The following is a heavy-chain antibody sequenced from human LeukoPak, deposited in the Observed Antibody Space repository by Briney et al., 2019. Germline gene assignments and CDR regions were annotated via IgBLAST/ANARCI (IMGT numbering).Heavy chain of an antibody. CDR3: ARDPYSGSYGDYYYYYMDV. V-gene: IGHV3-7*01. D-gene: IGHD1-26*01. CDR1: GFTFSNYW. Sequence: GGSLRLSCAASGFTFSNYWMSWVRQAPGKGLEWVANINQDSSEKYYVDSVKGRFTISRDNAKNSLYLQMNSLRAEDTAVYYCARDPYSGSYGDYYYYYMDVWGKGTTVTISS. J-gene: IGHJ6*03. CDR2: INQDSSEK.